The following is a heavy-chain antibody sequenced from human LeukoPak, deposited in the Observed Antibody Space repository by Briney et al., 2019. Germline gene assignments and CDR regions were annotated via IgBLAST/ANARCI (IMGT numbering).Heavy chain of an antibody. V-gene: IGHV1-69*13. Sequence: EASVKVSCKASGDTFSSYAISRVRQGPGQRLEWMGRIIPIFGIANYAQKLQSRVTITADESTSTAYMELRSVRSEDTAVYYSASADYYYDSSSTAAFDSWGQGTMVTVSS. CDR3: ASADYYYDSSSTAAFDS. D-gene: IGHD3-22*01. CDR2: IIPIFGIA. J-gene: IGHJ3*02. CDR1: GDTFSSYA.